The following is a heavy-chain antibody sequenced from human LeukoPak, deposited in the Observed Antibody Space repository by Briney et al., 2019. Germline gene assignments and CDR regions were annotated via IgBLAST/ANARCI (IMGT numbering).Heavy chain of an antibody. CDR2: FDPEDGET. CDR3: ARAPMGTAALY. Sequence: ASVKVSCKVSGYTLTELSMHWVRQAPGKGLEWMGGFDPEDGETIYAQKFQGRVTLTRDMSISTAYMELSSLTFDDTAFYYCARAPMGTAALYWGQGTLITVSS. V-gene: IGHV1-24*01. D-gene: IGHD2-2*01. J-gene: IGHJ4*02. CDR1: GYTLTELS.